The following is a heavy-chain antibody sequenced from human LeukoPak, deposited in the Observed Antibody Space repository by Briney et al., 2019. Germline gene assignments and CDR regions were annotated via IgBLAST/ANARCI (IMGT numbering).Heavy chain of an antibody. Sequence: GASVKVSCKASGGTFSSYAISWVRQAPGQGLEWMGWISAYNGNTNYAQKLQGRVTMTTDTSTSTAYMELRSLRSDDTAVYYCARAQPAYGDYYLHSDYWGQGTLVTVSS. CDR2: ISAYNGNT. J-gene: IGHJ4*02. V-gene: IGHV1-18*01. CDR3: ARAQPAYGDYYLHSDY. D-gene: IGHD4-17*01. CDR1: GGTFSSYA.